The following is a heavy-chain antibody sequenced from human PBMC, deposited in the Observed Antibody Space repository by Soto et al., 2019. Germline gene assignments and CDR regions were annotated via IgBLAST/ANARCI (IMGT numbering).Heavy chain of an antibody. CDR3: ARAPRCSSTSCRTRGWFDP. D-gene: IGHD2-2*01. V-gene: IGHV4-34*01. CDR2: INHSGST. Sequence: PSETLSLTCAVYGGSFSGYYWSWIRQPPGKGLEWIGEINHSGSTNYNPSLKSRVTISVDTSKNQFSLKLSSVTAADTAVYYCARAPRCSSTSCRTRGWFDPWGQGTLVTVSS. J-gene: IGHJ5*02. CDR1: GGSFSGYY.